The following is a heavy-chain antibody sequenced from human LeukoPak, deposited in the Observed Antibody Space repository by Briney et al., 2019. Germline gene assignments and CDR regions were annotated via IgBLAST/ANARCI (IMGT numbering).Heavy chain of an antibody. V-gene: IGHV3-23*01. CDR1: GFTFDDYA. CDR2: LSGSGAST. Sequence: GGSLRLSCAASGFTFDDYAMIWVRQRPGRGLEWVSTLSGSGASTSYADSVKGRFTISRDNSKNTLYLQMNSLRAEGTARYYCAKQKGYCSGGSCYYSDYWGQGTLVTVSS. D-gene: IGHD2-15*01. J-gene: IGHJ4*02. CDR3: AKQKGYCSGGSCYYSDY.